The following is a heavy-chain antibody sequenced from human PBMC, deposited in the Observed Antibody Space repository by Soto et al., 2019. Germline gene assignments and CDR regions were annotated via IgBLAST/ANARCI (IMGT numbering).Heavy chain of an antibody. CDR2: IIPIFGTA. Sequence: VKVSCKASGGTFSSYAISWVGHAPGQGLEWMGGIIPIFGTANYAQKFQGRVTITADESTSTAYMELSSLRSEDTAVYYCARAPYYYDSSGYYSFDYWGQGTLVTVSS. D-gene: IGHD3-22*01. CDR1: GGTFSSYA. J-gene: IGHJ4*02. V-gene: IGHV1-69*13. CDR3: ARAPYYYDSSGYYSFDY.